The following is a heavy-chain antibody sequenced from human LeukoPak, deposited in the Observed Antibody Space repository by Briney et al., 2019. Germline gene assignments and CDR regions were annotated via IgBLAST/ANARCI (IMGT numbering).Heavy chain of an antibody. Sequence: SQTLSLTCTVSGGSISNGGYYWGWIRQHPGKGREWIGYIYYSGSTYYNPSLRSRVTISVDTSKNQFSLKLSSVTAADTAVYYCARDQLAFNPYFDSWGQGTLVTVSS. CDR2: IYYSGST. CDR3: ARDQLAFNPYFDS. CDR1: GGSISNGGYY. J-gene: IGHJ4*02. D-gene: IGHD1-1*01. V-gene: IGHV4-31*03.